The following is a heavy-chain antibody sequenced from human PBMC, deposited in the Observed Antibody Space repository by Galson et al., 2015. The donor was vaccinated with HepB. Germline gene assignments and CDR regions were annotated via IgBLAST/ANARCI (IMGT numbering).Heavy chain of an antibody. CDR1: GFTFSSYA. CDR3: AKAVVAAAGYYYYYGMDV. V-gene: IGHV3-23*01. D-gene: IGHD6-13*01. CDR2: ISGSGGST. Sequence: SLRLSCAASGFTFSSYAMSWVRQAPGKGLEWVSAISGSGGSTYYADSVKGRFTISRDNSKNTLYLQMNSLRAEDTAVYYCAKAVVAAAGYYYYYGMDVWGQGTTVTVSS. J-gene: IGHJ6*02.